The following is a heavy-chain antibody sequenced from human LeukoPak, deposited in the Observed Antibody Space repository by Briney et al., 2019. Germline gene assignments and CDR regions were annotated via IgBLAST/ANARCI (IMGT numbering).Heavy chain of an antibody. CDR3: ARDDPQVPAARYYYGMDV. J-gene: IGHJ6*02. V-gene: IGHV1-24*01. CDR2: FDPEDGET. D-gene: IGHD2-2*01. Sequence: ASVKVSCKVSGYTLTELSMHWVRQAPGKGLEWMGGFDPEDGETIYAQKFQGRVTMTEDTSTDTAYMELSSLRSEDTAVYYCARDDPQVPAARYYYGMDVWGQGTTVTVSS. CDR1: GYTLTELS.